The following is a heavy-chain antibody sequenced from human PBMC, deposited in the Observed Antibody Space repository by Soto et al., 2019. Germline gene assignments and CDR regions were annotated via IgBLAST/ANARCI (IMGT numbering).Heavy chain of an antibody. CDR3: SGGVGDAF. V-gene: IGHV3-7*04. J-gene: IGHJ4*02. D-gene: IGHD1-26*01. CDR1: ESTVSRDW. CDR2: INQDGSEK. Sequence: EVHLVESGGGLVQTGGSLRLSCAIFESTVSRDWMNWVRQAPGKGLEWVAHINQDGSEKYYVDSVKGRFHISRDNAKKSLYLQMNSLRPADTAMYYCSGGVGDAFWGQGTLVTVSS.